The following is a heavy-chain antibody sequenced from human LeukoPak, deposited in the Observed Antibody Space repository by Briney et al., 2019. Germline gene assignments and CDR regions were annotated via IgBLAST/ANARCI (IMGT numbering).Heavy chain of an antibody. V-gene: IGHV4-39*01. CDR3: ARPTYPGYSSSWNDAFDI. CDR1: GGSISSSSYY. Sequence: SETLSLTCTVSGGSISSSSYYWGWIRQPPGKGLEWIGGIYYSGSTYYNPSLKSRVTISVDTSKNQFSLKLSSVTAADTAVYYCARPTYPGYSSSWNDAFDIWGQGTMVTVSS. J-gene: IGHJ3*02. D-gene: IGHD6-13*01. CDR2: IYYSGST.